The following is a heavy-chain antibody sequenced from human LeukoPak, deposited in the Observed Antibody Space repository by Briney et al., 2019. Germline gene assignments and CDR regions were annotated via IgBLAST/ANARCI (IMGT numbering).Heavy chain of an antibody. CDR1: GVSISDGRYY. J-gene: IGHJ3*01. Sequence: PSETLSLTCNVSGVSISDGRYYWTWIRHPPGKGLEWIGYKYYSGSAKYNPSLKSRLTISIDTPENQFSLHLTSVTAEDTAMYYCATPYCSSLSCLDVFNVWGQGRMVTVSS. D-gene: IGHD2-2*01. CDR3: ATPYCSSLSCLDVFNV. CDR2: KYYSGSA. V-gene: IGHV4-31*03.